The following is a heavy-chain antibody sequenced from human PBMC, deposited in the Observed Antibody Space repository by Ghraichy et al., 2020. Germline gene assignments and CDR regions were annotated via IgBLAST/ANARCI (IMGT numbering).Heavy chain of an antibody. D-gene: IGHD3-16*01. CDR2: INPSGGST. J-gene: IGHJ5*02. Sequence: ASVKVSCKASGYTFTSYYMHWVRQAPGQGLEWMGIINPSGGSTSYAQKFQGRVTMTRDTSTSTVYMELSSLRSEDTAVYYCAREITVPSTGGGFDPWGQGTLVTVSS. CDR3: AREITVPSTGGGFDP. V-gene: IGHV1-46*03. CDR1: GYTFTSYY.